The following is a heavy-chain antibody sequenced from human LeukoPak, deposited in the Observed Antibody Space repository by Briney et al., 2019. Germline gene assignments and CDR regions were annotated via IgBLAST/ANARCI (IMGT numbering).Heavy chain of an antibody. V-gene: IGHV4-61*08. J-gene: IGHJ4*02. CDR1: GGSISSGGYY. CDR2: IFYTGST. Sequence: SETLSLTCTVSGGSISSGGYYWSWIRQPPGKGLEWIGYIFYTGSTNYKPSLKSRVTISVDRPKNQFSLKLSSVTAADTAVYFCARSTRSSALRTWGQGILVSVSS. D-gene: IGHD2-15*01. CDR3: ARSTRSSALRT.